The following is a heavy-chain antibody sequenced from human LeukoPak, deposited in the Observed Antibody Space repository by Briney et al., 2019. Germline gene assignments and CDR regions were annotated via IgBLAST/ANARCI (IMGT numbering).Heavy chain of an antibody. J-gene: IGHJ4*02. D-gene: IGHD2-2*01. CDR2: ISYDGSNK. CDR3: ARDHDIVVLQTAFDY. Sequence: GGSLRLSCAVSGFTFSSYAMHWVRQAPGKGLEWVAVISYDGSNKYYANSVKGRFTISRDNPKNTLYLQMNSLRAEDTAVYYCARDHDIVVLQTAFDYWGQGTLVTVSS. CDR1: GFTFSSYA. V-gene: IGHV3-30-3*01.